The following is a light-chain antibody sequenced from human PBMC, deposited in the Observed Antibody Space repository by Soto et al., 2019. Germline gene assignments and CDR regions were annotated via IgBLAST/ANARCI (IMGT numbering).Light chain of an antibody. CDR2: GVS. CDR3: QQET. Sequence: VLPQSPGTLSFSPGERATLNCRASQSISTSSLAWYRQKPGQAPRLLIYGVSSRATGVPDRFSGSGSGTDFTLTISSLEPEDFAVYYCQQETFGQGTKVDI. J-gene: IGKJ1*01. V-gene: IGKV3-20*01. CDR1: QSISTSS.